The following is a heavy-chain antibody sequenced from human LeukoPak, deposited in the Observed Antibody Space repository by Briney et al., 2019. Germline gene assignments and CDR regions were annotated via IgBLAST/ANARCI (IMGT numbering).Heavy chain of an antibody. Sequence: SETLSLTCAVYGGSFSGYYWSWIRQPPGKGLEWIGEINLSGSTNYNPSLKSRVTISVDTSKNQFSLKLSSVTAADTAVYYCARIPYPYYYYYGMDVWGQGTTVTVSS. J-gene: IGHJ6*02. V-gene: IGHV4-34*01. CDR1: GGSFSGYY. D-gene: IGHD2-2*02. CDR3: ARIPYPYYYYYGMDV. CDR2: INLSGST.